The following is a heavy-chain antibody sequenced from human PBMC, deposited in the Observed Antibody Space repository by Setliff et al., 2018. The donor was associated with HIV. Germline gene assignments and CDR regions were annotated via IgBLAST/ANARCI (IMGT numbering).Heavy chain of an antibody. J-gene: IGHJ3*02. D-gene: IGHD2-15*01. CDR1: GYTCTTYD. CDR3: AIRREVVVATTRRGLDI. CDR2: MNPNSGNT. V-gene: IGHV1-8*02. Sequence: ASVKVSCKASGYTCTTYDINWVRQAAGQGLEWMGWMNPNSGNTGYAQRFQGRLTMTWNTSICTAYMELNSLMSEDTAVYFCAIRREVVVATTRRGLDIWGQGTMVTVSS.